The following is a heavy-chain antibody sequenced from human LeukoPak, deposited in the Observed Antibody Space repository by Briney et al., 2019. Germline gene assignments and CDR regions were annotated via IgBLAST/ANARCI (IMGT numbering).Heavy chain of an antibody. CDR1: GGSFSGYY. V-gene: IGHV4-34*01. CDR3: ARPPSPRKGITMNSDGDY. Sequence: SETLSLTCAVYGGSFSGYYWSWIRQPPGKGLEWIGEINHSGSTNYSPSLKSRVTISVDTSKNQFSLKLSSVTAADTAVYYCARPPSPRKGITMNSDGDYWGQGTLVTVSS. CDR2: INHSGST. D-gene: IGHD3-22*01. J-gene: IGHJ4*02.